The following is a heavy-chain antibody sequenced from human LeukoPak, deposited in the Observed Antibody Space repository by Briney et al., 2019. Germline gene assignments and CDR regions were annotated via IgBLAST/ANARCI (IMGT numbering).Heavy chain of an antibody. CDR3: ARRGFDP. CDR1: GVTFSRYV. CDR2: ISYDGSKQ. V-gene: IGHV3-30*03. Sequence: GGSLRLSCAASGVTFSRYVMHWVRAAPGRGLEYVADISYDGSKQYSAHSVTGRFTISRDKSQNTLYLQINSLRAEGTVVYFCARRGFDPWGQGTLVTVSS. J-gene: IGHJ5*02.